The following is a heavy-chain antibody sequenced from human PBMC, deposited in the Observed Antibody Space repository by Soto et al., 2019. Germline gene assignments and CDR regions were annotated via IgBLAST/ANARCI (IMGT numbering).Heavy chain of an antibody. D-gene: IGHD6-13*01. CDR1: GFTFSSYA. J-gene: IGHJ4*02. V-gene: IGHV3-23*01. CDR2: ISGSGGST. Sequence: EVQLLESGGGLVQPGGSLRLSCAASGFTFSSYAMSWVRQAPGKGLEWVSAISGSGGSTYYADSLKGRFTISRDNSKNTLYLHMTSLRAEVTAVYYCALIAAAGTVRYYVGSWGQGPLVTGSS. CDR3: ALIAAAGTVRYYVGS.